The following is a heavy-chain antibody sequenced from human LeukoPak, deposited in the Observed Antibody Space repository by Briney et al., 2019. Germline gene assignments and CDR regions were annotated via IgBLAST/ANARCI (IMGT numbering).Heavy chain of an antibody. D-gene: IGHD3-10*01. CDR3: ARALYYYGSGSYSPDAFDI. CDR1: GGSISSSNW. Sequence: SGTLSLTCAVSGGSISSSNWWSWVRQPPGKGLEWIGEIYHSGSTNYNPSLKRRVTISVDKSKNQFSLKLSSLTAADTAVYYCARALYYYGSGSYSPDAFDIWGQGTMVTVSS. J-gene: IGHJ3*02. V-gene: IGHV4-4*02. CDR2: IYHSGST.